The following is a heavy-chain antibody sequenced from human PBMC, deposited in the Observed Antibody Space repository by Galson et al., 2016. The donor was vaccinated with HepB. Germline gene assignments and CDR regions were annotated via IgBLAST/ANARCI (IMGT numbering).Heavy chain of an antibody. Sequence: SLRLSCAASGFTFSSYDMHWVRQATGKGLEWVSGIDTAGGTSYLGSVKGRFTISRENAKNSLSLQMNSLRVGDTAVYYCVREILLVVGYYGMDVWGQGTTVTVSS. D-gene: IGHD5-18*01. CDR1: GFTFSSYD. V-gene: IGHV3-13*01. CDR3: VREILLVVGYYGMDV. CDR2: IDTAGGT. J-gene: IGHJ6*02.